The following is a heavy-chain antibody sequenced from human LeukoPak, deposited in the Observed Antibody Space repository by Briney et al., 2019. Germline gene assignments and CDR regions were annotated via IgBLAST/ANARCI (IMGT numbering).Heavy chain of an antibody. CDR2: IYYSGST. CDR1: GGSISSSSYY. V-gene: IGHV4-39*07. J-gene: IGHJ5*02. D-gene: IGHD1-26*01. CDR3: ARDINTGELLRWFDP. Sequence: SQTLSLTCTVSGGSISSSSYYWGWIRQPPGKGLEWIGSIYYSGSTYYNPSLKSRVTISVDTSKNQFSLKLSSVTAADTAVYYCARDINTGELLRWFDPWGQGTLVTVSS.